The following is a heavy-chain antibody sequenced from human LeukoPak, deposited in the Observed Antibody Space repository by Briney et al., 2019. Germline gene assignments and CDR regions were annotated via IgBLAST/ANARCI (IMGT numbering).Heavy chain of an antibody. CDR2: IYYTGGT. CDR3: ARLPLREPHYFDY. CDR1: GGSISPFY. Sequence: PSEALSLTCTVSGGSISPFYWNWIRQPPGKGLEWIGYIYYTGGTSYSPSLNSRATISVDTSKNQFSLKLSSVTAADTAVYYCARLPLREPHYFDYWGQGTLVTVSS. J-gene: IGHJ4*02. D-gene: IGHD5/OR15-5a*01. V-gene: IGHV4-59*08.